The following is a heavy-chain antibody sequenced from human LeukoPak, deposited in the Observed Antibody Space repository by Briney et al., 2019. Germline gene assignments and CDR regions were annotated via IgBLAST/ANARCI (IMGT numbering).Heavy chain of an antibody. V-gene: IGHV4-59*01. D-gene: IGHD4-17*01. Sequence: SETLSLTCTVSDGFITNYYWSWVRQPPGKGLEFIGYVHYSGTTNYNPSLRSRVTISIDTSKKHFFLKLNSVTAADTAVYYCATGYGDFRVEGRYFYSWGQGTLVTVSS. CDR3: ATGYGDFRVEGRYFYS. CDR1: DGFITNYY. J-gene: IGHJ4*02. CDR2: VHYSGTT.